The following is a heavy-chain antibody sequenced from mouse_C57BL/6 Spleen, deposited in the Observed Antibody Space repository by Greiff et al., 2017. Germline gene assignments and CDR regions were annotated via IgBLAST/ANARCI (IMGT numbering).Heavy chain of an antibody. J-gene: IGHJ3*01. CDR2: ISYDGSN. Sequence: DVQLQESGPGLVKPSQSLSLTCSVTGYSITSGYYWNWIRQFPGNKLEWMGYISYDGSNNYNPSLKNRISITRDTSKNQFFLKLNSVTTEDTATYYCARDEAGTSFAYWGQGTLVTVSA. CDR1: GYSITSGYY. V-gene: IGHV3-6*01. D-gene: IGHD4-1*01. CDR3: ARDEAGTSFAY.